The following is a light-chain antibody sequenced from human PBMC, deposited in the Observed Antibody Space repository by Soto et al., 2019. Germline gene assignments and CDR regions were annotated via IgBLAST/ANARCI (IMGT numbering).Light chain of an antibody. V-gene: IGLV1-47*01. J-gene: IGLJ1*01. CDR3: FSFTTTSTHV. CDR1: NSNIGNNY. Sequence: QSVLSQPPSASGTPGQRVTISCSGSNSNIGNNYVYWYQQLPGTAPKLLIYRNNQRPSGVPDRISGSKSGNTAYLTISGLQVEDEAEYFCFSFTTTSTHVFGTGTKLTVL. CDR2: RNN.